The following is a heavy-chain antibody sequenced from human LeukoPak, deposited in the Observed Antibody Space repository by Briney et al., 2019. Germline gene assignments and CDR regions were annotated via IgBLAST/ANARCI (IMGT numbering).Heavy chain of an antibody. CDR1: GNSFTNYW. CDR3: ARATVEPTIYYFDN. Sequence: GESLKISCKGSGNSFTNYWIGWVRQMPGKGLEWMGIIYPADSDTRYNPSFQGQVTISADKSISTAYLQWSSPKASDSAIYYCARATVEPTIYYFDNWGQGTLVTVSS. V-gene: IGHV5-51*01. CDR2: IYPADSDT. J-gene: IGHJ4*02. D-gene: IGHD3-9*01.